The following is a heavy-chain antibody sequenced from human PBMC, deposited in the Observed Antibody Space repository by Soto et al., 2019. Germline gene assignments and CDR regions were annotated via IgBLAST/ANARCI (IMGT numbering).Heavy chain of an antibody. V-gene: IGHV3-7*04. Sequence: VHLVESWGALVQPGGSLRLSCAASGFTFSDYWMTWVRQTPGKGLEGVANMNPDGSEQYYLDSVKGRFTISRDNAKNSLYLQMNNLRGEDTAVSYCTRDLNHDCGPWGQGTQVLVSS. CDR3: TRDLNHDCGP. J-gene: IGHJ5*02. CDR2: MNPDGSEQ. CDR1: GFTFSDYW. D-gene: IGHD2-21*01.